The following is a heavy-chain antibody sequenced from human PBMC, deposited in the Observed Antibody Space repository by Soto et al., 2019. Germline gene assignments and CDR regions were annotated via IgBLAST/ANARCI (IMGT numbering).Heavy chain of an antibody. D-gene: IGHD6-25*01. J-gene: IGHJ5*02. V-gene: IGHV1-2*02. CDR3: TTLRLDP. CDR2: VNPNNGVT. Sequence: QVQLVQSGAEVKKPGASVRVSCQTSGYTFTALYMNWVRQAPGQGLEWMGWVNPNNGVTKCAQRFQGRVTMTRDTSINTAYMELSSLTSDDTAVYYCTTLRLDPWGQGTLVTVSS. CDR1: GYTFTALY.